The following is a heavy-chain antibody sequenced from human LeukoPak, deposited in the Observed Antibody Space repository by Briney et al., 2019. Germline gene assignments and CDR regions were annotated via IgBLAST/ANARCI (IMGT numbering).Heavy chain of an antibody. CDR2: IKQDGSEK. CDR1: GFTFSSYW. D-gene: IGHD6-19*01. CDR3: ARVAVWIAVADFDY. Sequence: PGGSLRLSCAASGFTFSSYWKRWVRQAPGKGLEWVANIKQDGSEKHYVDSVKGRFTISRDNAKNSLYLQMNSLRAEDTAVYYCARVAVWIAVADFDYWGQGTLVTVSS. V-gene: IGHV3-7*01. J-gene: IGHJ4*02.